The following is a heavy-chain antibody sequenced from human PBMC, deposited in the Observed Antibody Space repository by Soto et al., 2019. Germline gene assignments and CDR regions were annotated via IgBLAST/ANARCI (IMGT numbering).Heavy chain of an antibody. CDR3: AHIRVVTSYASGWFDP. CDR1: GSSLSTSGVG. D-gene: IGHD3-10*01. Sequence: QITLRESGPTLVKPTQTLTLTCAVSGSSLSTSGVGVGWIRQPPGKALEWLALIYWDDDKRYSPSLTNRLTITKDTSKHPLVPTMTNMDPVDTATYYCAHIRVVTSYASGWFDPWGQGTLVTVSS. J-gene: IGHJ5*02. V-gene: IGHV2-5*02. CDR2: IYWDDDK.